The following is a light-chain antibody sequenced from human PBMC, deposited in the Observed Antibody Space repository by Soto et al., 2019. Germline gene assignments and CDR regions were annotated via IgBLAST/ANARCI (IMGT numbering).Light chain of an antibody. CDR1: QSISSS. Sequence: DLQMTQSPSSLSASVGDRVTITCRASQSISSSLNWYQVKPGKAPKLLIYGASSLESGVPSRFSGGGSGTDFTLTISSLQPEDFETYYCQQSYSANTFGQGTELEIK. J-gene: IGKJ2*01. CDR3: QQSYSANT. CDR2: GAS. V-gene: IGKV1-39*01.